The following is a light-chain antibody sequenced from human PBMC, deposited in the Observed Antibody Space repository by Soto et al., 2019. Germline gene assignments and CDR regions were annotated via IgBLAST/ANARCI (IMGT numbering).Light chain of an antibody. Sequence: EFVLTQSPGTLSLSTGERATHSCRASQTVRNNYLAWYQQIPGQAPRLLIYDASSRATGIPDRFSGGGSGTDFTLTISRLEPEDFAVYYCQQFSSYPLTFGGGTKVDIK. CDR3: QQFSSYPLT. CDR2: DAS. CDR1: QTVRNNY. J-gene: IGKJ4*01. V-gene: IGKV3-20*01.